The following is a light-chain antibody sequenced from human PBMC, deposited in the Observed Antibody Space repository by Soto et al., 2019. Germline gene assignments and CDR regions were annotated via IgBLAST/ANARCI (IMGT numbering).Light chain of an antibody. J-gene: IGKJ1*01. V-gene: IGKV3-20*01. Sequence: VLTQSPGTLSLSPGERATLAVGASQSVSSGFLAWYQQKPGQAPRLLIYGASSRATGIPDRFSGSGSGTDFTLSISRLEPEDFAVYYCQQYGGSPRTFGQGTKVDIK. CDR3: QQYGGSPRT. CDR2: GAS. CDR1: QSVSSGF.